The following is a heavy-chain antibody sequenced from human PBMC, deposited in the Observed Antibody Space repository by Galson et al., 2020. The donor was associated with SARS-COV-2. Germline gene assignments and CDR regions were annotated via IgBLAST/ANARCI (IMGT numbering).Heavy chain of an antibody. CDR1: GFSSSSYG. J-gene: IGHJ4*02. V-gene: IGHV3-30*02. D-gene: IGHD3-22*01. CDR2: IRSDGSKK. CDR3: AKDFYYDSSAAYRLFHY. Sequence: GGSLRLSCEASGFSSSSYGMHWVRQAPGKGLEWVALIRSDGSKKYYAGSVKGRFILSRDNSKNTLYLQINSLRPEDTAVYYCAKDFYYDSSAAYRLFHYWGKGNLVTVAS.